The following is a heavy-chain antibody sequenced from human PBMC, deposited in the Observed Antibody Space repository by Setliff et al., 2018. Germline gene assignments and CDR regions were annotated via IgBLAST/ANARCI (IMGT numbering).Heavy chain of an antibody. Sequence: ESLKISCKGSGYSFTSYWIGWVRQMPGKGLEWMGIIYPGDSDTRYSPSFQGQVTISVDKSIYTAYLQWSSLRASDTAIYYCARHPYYYGSGTYLDNNNRWFDPWGQGTLVTVSS. CDR2: IYPGDSDT. V-gene: IGHV5-51*01. CDR1: GYSFTSYW. CDR3: ARHPYYYGSGTYLDNNNRWFDP. D-gene: IGHD3-10*01. J-gene: IGHJ5*02.